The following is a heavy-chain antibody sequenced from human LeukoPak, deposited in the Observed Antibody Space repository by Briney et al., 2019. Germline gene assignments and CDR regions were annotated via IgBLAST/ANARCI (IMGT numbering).Heavy chain of an antibody. J-gene: IGHJ4*02. CDR2: IPYEGSNK. CDR1: GFTFSSSA. V-gene: IGHV3-30-3*01. CDR3: ARAFDY. Sequence: PGRSLRLSCAASGFTFSSSAMHWVRQAPGKGLEWVAVIPYEGSNKYYAASVKGRFTISRDNSKNMLYLQMNSLRAEDTAVYDCARAFDYWGQGTLVTVSS.